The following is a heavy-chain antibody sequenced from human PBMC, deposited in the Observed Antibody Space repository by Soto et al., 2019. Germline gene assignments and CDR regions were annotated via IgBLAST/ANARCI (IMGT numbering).Heavy chain of an antibody. Sequence: GASVKVSCKASGYTFTKFDINWVRQASGQGLEWMGWMNPNSGNTRYAQRFQGRLTMTRNTSINAAYMELSTLRSEDTAVYYCVRGDYGDYSHWFDPWGQGTQVTVSS. V-gene: IGHV1-8*01. J-gene: IGHJ5*02. D-gene: IGHD4-17*01. CDR3: VRGDYGDYSHWFDP. CDR1: GYTFTKFD. CDR2: MNPNSGNT.